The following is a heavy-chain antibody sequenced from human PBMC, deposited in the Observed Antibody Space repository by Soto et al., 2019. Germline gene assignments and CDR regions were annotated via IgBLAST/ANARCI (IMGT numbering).Heavy chain of an antibody. D-gene: IGHD3-22*01. V-gene: IGHV3-11*06. CDR2: ISSSSSYT. J-gene: IGHJ5*02. Sequence: LRLSCAASGFTFSDYYMSWIRQAPGKGLEWVSYISSSSSYTNYADSVKGRFTISRDNAKNSLYLQMNSLRAEDTAVYYCARAGRYYDSSGYYSVGWFDPWGQGTLVTVSS. CDR3: ARAGRYYDSSGYYSVGWFDP. CDR1: GFTFSDYY.